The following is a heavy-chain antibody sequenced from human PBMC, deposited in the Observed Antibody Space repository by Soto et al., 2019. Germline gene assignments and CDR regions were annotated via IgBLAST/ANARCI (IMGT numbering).Heavy chain of an antibody. J-gene: IGHJ4*02. D-gene: IGHD3-3*01. CDR3: EKCTLRCLFDY. V-gene: IGHV3-23*01. CDR2: VSGSGGST. CDR1: GFTFSSYA. Sequence: EVQLLESGGGLVQPGGSLRLSCAASGFTFSSYAMSWVRQAPGKGLERVSAVSGSGGSTYYAGSVKGRFTVSRDNSKNPLYLQMNSLRGEDRGVYSCEKCTLRCLFDYWGQGTLVTVSS.